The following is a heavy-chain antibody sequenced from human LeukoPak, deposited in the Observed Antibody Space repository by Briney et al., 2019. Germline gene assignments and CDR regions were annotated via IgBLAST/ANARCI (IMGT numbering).Heavy chain of an antibody. Sequence: GGSLRLSCAASGFTFSSYAMNWVRQAPGKGLEWVAVISSDGSNKYYADSVKGRFTISRDNSKNTLYLQMNSLRAEDTAVYYCAKDPRITTVRGAPGYWGQGTLVTVSS. V-gene: IGHV3-30*18. CDR1: GFTFSSYA. CDR2: ISSDGSNK. CDR3: AKDPRITTVRGAPGY. D-gene: IGHD3-10*01. J-gene: IGHJ4*02.